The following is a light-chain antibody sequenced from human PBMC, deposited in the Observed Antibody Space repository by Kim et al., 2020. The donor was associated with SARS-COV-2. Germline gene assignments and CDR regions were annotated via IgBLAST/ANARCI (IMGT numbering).Light chain of an antibody. CDR2: VYSDGRH. CDR3: QTWGTGGV. Sequence: GATVNLTCTLNRGQINYAIAWQQHKPEKEPRDLMKVYSDGRHIKGDGIPDRVSGTSSGTERYLTIASLQSEEEADYYCQTWGTGGVFGGGTKGTVL. CDR1: RGQINYA. J-gene: IGLJ3*02. V-gene: IGLV4-69*01.